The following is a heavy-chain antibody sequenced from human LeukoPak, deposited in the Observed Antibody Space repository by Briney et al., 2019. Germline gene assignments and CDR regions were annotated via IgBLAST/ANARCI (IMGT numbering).Heavy chain of an antibody. CDR3: ARGEGSGWFRGAFDI. CDR2: IYHSGNT. CDR1: GGSFSGYY. V-gene: IGHV4-34*01. J-gene: IGHJ3*02. D-gene: IGHD6-19*01. Sequence: SETLSLTCAVYGGSFSGYYWSWIRQPPGKGLEWIGGIYHSGNTNHNPSLKSRVTISVDTSKSQFSLKLNSVTAADTAVYYCARGEGSGWFRGAFDIWGQGTMVTVSS.